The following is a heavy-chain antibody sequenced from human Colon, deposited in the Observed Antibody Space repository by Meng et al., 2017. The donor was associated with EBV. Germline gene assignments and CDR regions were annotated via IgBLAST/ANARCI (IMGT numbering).Heavy chain of an antibody. J-gene: IGHJ4*02. CDR3: ARGKQDAWELLAY. CDR1: GVSISSNIR. Sequence: QGPLQGGGRGSVNAPGTLSLPFCVFGVSISSNIRWTWVRQPPGKGLEWIGDIDDSGSTNYNPSLNSRISISLDKSKNHFSLKVNSVTAADTAVYYCARGKQDAWELLAYWGQGALVTVSS. D-gene: IGHD1-26*01. V-gene: IGHV4-4*03. CDR2: IDDSGST.